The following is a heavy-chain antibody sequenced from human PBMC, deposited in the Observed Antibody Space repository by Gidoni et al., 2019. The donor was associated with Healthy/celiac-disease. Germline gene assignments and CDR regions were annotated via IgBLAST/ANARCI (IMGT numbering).Heavy chain of an antibody. Sequence: EVQLVESGGGLVKPGGSLSLPCAASGFIFSNAWMSWVRQAPGKGLEWVGRIKSKTDGGTTDYAAPVKGRFTISRDDSKNTLYLQMNSLKTEDTAVYYCTTDGVAYYDSSGYYYGMDVWGQGTTVTVSS. J-gene: IGHJ6*02. CDR2: IKSKTDGGTT. D-gene: IGHD3-22*01. V-gene: IGHV3-15*01. CDR1: GFIFSNAW. CDR3: TTDGVAYYDSSGYYYGMDV.